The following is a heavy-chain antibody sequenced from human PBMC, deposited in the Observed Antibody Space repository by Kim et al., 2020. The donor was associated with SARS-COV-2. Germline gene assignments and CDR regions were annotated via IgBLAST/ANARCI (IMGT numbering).Heavy chain of an antibody. J-gene: IGHJ3*02. V-gene: IGHV3-15*01. D-gene: IGHD2-21*01. CDR2: T. Sequence: TDYAAPVKGRFTISRDDSKNTLYLQMNSLKTEDTAVYYCTTDLFPSAFDIWGQGTMVTVSS. CDR3: TTDLFPSAFDI.